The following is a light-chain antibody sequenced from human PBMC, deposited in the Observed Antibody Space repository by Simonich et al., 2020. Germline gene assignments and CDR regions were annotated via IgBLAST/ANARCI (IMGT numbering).Light chain of an antibody. J-gene: IGKJ1*01. CDR3: QQYYSTPTWT. CDR1: QSVLYSSNNKNY. Sequence: DIVMTQSPDSLAVSLGERATINCKSSQSVLYSSNNKNYLAWYPQKTGQPPKLLIYWASTRESVVPDRFSGSGSGTDFTLTISSLQAEDVAVYYCQQYYSTPTWTFGQGTKVEIK. CDR2: WAS. V-gene: IGKV4-1*01.